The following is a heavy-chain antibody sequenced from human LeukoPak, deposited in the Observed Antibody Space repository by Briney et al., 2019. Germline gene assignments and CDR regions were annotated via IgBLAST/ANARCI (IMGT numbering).Heavy chain of an antibody. CDR1: GYTFTSYG. CDR2: ISAYNGNT. D-gene: IGHD2-8*01. J-gene: IGHJ6*02. CDR3: ARDYPNIVLMVYAIGYYYGMDV. V-gene: IGHV1-18*01. Sequence: GASVKVSCKASGYTFTSYGISWVRQAPGQGLEWMGWISAYNGNTNYAQKLQGRVTMTRDTSTSTVYMELSSLRSEDTAVYYCARDYPNIVLMVYAIGYYYGMDVWGQGTTVTVSS.